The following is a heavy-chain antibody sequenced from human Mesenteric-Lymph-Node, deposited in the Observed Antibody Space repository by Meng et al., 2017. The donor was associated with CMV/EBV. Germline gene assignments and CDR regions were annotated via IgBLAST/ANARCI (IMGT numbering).Heavy chain of an antibody. V-gene: IGHV3-49*04. CDR1: GFTFGDYA. Sequence: GGSLRLSCTTSGFTFGDYALSWVRQAPGKGLEWLGFIRSKRYGGTPVYAASVRGRFTFSREDSKSSAYLQMNSLKTEDTAVYYCTRDRVEYSGSYLPNFVDYWGQGTLVTVSS. CDR2: IRSKRYGGTP. D-gene: IGHD1-26*01. CDR3: TRDRVEYSGSYLPNFVDY. J-gene: IGHJ4*02.